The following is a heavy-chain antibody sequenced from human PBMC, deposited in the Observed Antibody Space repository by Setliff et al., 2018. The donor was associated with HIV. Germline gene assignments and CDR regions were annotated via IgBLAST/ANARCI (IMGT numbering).Heavy chain of an antibody. CDR3: ARQGGATPEP. J-gene: IGHJ4*02. CDR1: GYSISSSHW. D-gene: IGHD1-26*01. Sequence: SETLSLTCAVSGYSISSSHWWGWIRQPPGKGLEWIGYIYYSGSTYYNPSLKSRVTISLDTSKNQFSLKLSSVTAADTAVYYCARQGGATPEPWGQGTLVTVSS. CDR2: IYYSGST. V-gene: IGHV4-28*01.